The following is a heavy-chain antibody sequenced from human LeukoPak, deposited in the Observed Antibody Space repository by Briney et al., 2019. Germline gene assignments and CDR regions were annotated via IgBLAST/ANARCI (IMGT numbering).Heavy chain of an antibody. CDR1: GYTFTSYA. V-gene: IGHV1-3*01. CDR3: ARIYCSSTSCYRPFDH. CDR2: INAGNGNT. J-gene: IGHJ4*02. D-gene: IGHD2-2*01. Sequence: ASVKVSCKASGYTFTSYAMHWVRQAPGQRLEWMGWINAGNGNTKYSQKFQGRVTMTRDTSTSTVYMELRSLRSDDTAVYYCARIYCSSTSCYRPFDHWGQGTLVTVSS.